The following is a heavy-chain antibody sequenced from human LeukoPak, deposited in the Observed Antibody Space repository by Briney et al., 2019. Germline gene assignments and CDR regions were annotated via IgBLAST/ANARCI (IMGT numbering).Heavy chain of an antibody. CDR1: GGSISGSY. D-gene: IGHD4-17*01. CDR3: ARGIESYGDYGY. V-gene: IGHV4-59*01. J-gene: IGHJ4*02. Sequence: SETLSLTCTVSGGSISGSYWSWIRQPPGKGLEWIAYMYNSGSTNYNPSLKSRVTISIDTSKNQFSLKLSSLTAADTAIYYCARGIESYGDYGYWGQGILVTVSS. CDR2: MYNSGST.